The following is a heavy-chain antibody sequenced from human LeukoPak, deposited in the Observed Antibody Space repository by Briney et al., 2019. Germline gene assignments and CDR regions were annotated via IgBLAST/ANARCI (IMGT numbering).Heavy chain of an antibody. V-gene: IGHV4-34*01. Sequence: SETLSLTCAVYGGSFSGYYWSWIRQPPGKGLEWIGEINHSGSTNYNPSLKSRVTISVDTSKNQFSLKLSSVTAADTAVYYCASIYSSSWYEGTGYWGQGTLVTVSS. D-gene: IGHD6-13*01. CDR3: ASIYSSSWYEGTGY. J-gene: IGHJ4*02. CDR2: INHSGST. CDR1: GGSFSGYY.